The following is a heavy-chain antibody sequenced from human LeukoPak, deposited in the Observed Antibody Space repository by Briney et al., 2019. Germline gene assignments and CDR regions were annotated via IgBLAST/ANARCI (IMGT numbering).Heavy chain of an antibody. Sequence: GGSLRLSCVGSGFMFSVHYMDWVRHARGQGLDWVGRIRNRGEGYITEYAASVRGRFTISRDDSTNSLYLEMNSLKTEDTAIYYCVREEHALDIWGQGTMVTVSS. V-gene: IGHV3-72*01. J-gene: IGHJ3*02. D-gene: IGHD1-1*01. CDR2: IRNRGEGYIT. CDR1: GFMFSVHY. CDR3: VREEHALDI.